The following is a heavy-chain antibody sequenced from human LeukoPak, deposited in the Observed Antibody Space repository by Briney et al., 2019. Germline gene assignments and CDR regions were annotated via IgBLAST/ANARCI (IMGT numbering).Heavy chain of an antibody. CDR3: ARDGCGGSCFHYYYYYMDV. V-gene: IGHV4-39*07. D-gene: IGHD2-15*01. Sequence: SETLSLTCIVSGGSISSSNYYWGWIRQSPGKGLEWIGSIYSRGSTYYNPSLKSRVIVSSDMSKNQFSLMLNSVTAADTAVYYCARDGCGGSCFHYYYYYMDVWGKGTTVTISS. J-gene: IGHJ6*03. CDR1: GGSISSSNYY. CDR2: IYSRGST.